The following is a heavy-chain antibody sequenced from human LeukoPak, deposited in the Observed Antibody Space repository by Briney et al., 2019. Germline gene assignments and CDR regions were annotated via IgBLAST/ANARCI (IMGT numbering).Heavy chain of an antibody. CDR3: ARGGSSRFDQ. J-gene: IGHJ4*02. CDR1: GGSISSGSYY. D-gene: IGHD6-13*01. Sequence: SETLSLTCIVSGGSISSGSYYWSWIRQPAGKGLEWIGRIYTSGSTNYNSSLKSRVTISVDTSKNQFSLKLSSATAADTAVYYCARGGSSRFDQWGQGTLVTVSS. V-gene: IGHV4-61*02. CDR2: IYTSGST.